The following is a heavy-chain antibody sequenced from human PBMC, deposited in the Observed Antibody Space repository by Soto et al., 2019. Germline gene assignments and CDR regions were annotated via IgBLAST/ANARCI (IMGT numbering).Heavy chain of an antibody. CDR2: IIPIFGTA. V-gene: IGHV1-69*13. J-gene: IGHJ4*02. CDR3: ARGSMVRGVEPPLDY. D-gene: IGHD3-10*01. Sequence: ASVKVSCKASGGTFSSYAISWVRQAPGQGLEWMGGIIPIFGTANYAQKFQGRVTITADESTSTAYMELSSLRSEDTAVYYCARGSMVRGVEPPLDYWGQGTLVTVSS. CDR1: GGTFSSYA.